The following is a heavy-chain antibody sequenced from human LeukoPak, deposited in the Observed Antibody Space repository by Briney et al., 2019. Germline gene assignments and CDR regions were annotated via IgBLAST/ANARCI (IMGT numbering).Heavy chain of an antibody. CDR2: INHSGST. CDR1: GGSFSGYY. J-gene: IGHJ2*01. V-gene: IGHV4-34*01. Sequence: PAETLSLTCAVYGGSFSGYYWSWIRQPPGKGLEWVGEINHSGSTNYNPALKSRVTISVDTSKNQLSLKLMSVTAADTTVYYCARPCHYWYFDLWGRGTLVTVSS. CDR3: ARPCHYWYFDL.